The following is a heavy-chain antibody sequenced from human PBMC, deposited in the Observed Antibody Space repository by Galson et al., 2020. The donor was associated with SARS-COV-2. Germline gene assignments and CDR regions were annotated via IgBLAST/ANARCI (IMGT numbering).Heavy chain of an antibody. V-gene: IGHV1-2*02. Sequence: GESLKISCKTSGYTFSDYYIHWVRQAPGQGLEWMGWINPGRGTTRYPQRFHGRVTLTRDTSITTAYMEVTGLTSDDTAVYFCARLGYCTGTYCAVSDSWGQGTLVTFAS. CDR3: ARLGYCTGTYCAVSDS. CDR1: GYTFSDYY. D-gene: IGHD2-8*02. CDR2: INPGRGTT. J-gene: IGHJ4*02.